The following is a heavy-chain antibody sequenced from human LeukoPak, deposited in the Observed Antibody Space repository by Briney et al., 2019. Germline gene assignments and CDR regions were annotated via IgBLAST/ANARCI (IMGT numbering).Heavy chain of an antibody. J-gene: IGHJ3*02. CDR2: ISGSGGNT. D-gene: IGHD3-10*01. V-gene: IGHV3-23*01. Sequence: GGSLRLSCAASGFTFSSYAMSWVRQAPGKGLEWVSAISGSGGNTYYAESVKGRFTISRDNSKNTPYLEMNSLRAEDTAVYYCAKALSGMSTFDIWGQGTMVTVSS. CDR1: GFTFSSYA. CDR3: AKALSGMSTFDI.